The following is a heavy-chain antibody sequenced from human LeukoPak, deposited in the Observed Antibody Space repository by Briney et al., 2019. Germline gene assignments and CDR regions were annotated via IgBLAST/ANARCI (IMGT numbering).Heavy chain of an antibody. CDR2: INHSGST. J-gene: IGHJ6*02. V-gene: IGHV4-34*01. CDR3: ARGPAYRAAAGTFVYYYYYSMDV. CDR1: GGSFSGYY. D-gene: IGHD6-13*01. Sequence: SETLSLTCAVYGGSFSGYYWSWIRQPPGKGLEWIGEINHSGSTNYNPSLKSRVTISVDTSKNQFSLKLSSVTAADTAVYYCARGPAYRAAAGTFVYYYYYSMDVWGHGTTVTVSS.